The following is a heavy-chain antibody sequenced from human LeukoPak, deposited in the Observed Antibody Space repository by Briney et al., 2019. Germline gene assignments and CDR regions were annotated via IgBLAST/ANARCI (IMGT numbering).Heavy chain of an antibody. CDR1: GFTFGDYT. CDR3: ARAVSGYIYGYGY. CDR2: ISTSSSTI. D-gene: IGHD5-18*01. J-gene: IGHJ4*02. V-gene: IGHV3-48*02. Sequence: GGSLRLSCTASGFTFGDYTMTWFRQAPGKGLEWVSYISTSSSTIHYADSVKGRFTISRDNAKNSLYLQMNSLRDEDTAVYYCARAVSGYIYGYGYWGQGTLVTVSS.